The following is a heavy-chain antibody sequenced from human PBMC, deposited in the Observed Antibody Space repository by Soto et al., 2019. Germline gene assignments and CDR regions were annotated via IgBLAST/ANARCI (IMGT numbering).Heavy chain of an antibody. J-gene: IGHJ6*02. Sequence: SETLSLTYTVSGGSISSSSYYWGWIRQPPGKGLEWIGSIYYSGSTYYNPSLKSRVTISVDTSKNQFSLKLSSVTAADTAVYYCDGGSAYYYGMDVWGQGTTVTVSS. V-gene: IGHV4-39*01. D-gene: IGHD3-10*01. CDR1: GGSISSSSYY. CDR3: DGGSAYYYGMDV. CDR2: IYYSGST.